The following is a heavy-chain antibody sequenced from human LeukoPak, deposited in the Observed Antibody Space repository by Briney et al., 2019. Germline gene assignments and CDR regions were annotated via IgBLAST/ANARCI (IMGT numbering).Heavy chain of an antibody. CDR3: ARQTGSGLFILP. Sequence: SETLSLTCTVSGGSISSSSYYWGWIRQPPGKGLEWIGSIYYSGSTYYNPSLKSRVTISVDTSKNQFSLRLTSVTAADTAVYYCARQTGSGLFILPGGQGTLVTVSS. V-gene: IGHV4-39*01. J-gene: IGHJ4*02. CDR1: GGSISSSSYY. D-gene: IGHD3/OR15-3a*01. CDR2: IYYSGST.